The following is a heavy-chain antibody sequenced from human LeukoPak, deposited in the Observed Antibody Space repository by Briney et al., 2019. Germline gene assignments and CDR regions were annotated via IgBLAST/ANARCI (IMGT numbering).Heavy chain of an antibody. Sequence: SETLSLTCAVYGVSFSGYYWSWIRQPPGKGLEWIGEINHSGSTNYNPSLKSRVTISVDTSKNQFSLKLSSVTAADTAVYYCARGRNYVSGMDVWGQGTTVTVSS. D-gene: IGHD3-16*01. CDR2: INHSGST. CDR3: ARGRNYVSGMDV. J-gene: IGHJ6*02. V-gene: IGHV4-34*01. CDR1: GVSFSGYY.